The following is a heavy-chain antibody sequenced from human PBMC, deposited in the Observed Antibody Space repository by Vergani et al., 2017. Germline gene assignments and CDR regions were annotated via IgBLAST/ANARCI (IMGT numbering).Heavy chain of an antibody. J-gene: IGHJ4*02. CDR1: GFTFSSYG. V-gene: IGHV3-30*03. Sequence: QVQLVESGGGVVQPGRSLRLSCAASGFTFSSYGMHWVRQAPGKGLEWLAVISYDGSNKYYADSVKGRFTISRDNSKNTLYLQMNSLRAEDTAVYYCARDPVPLTTVVITDFDYWGQGTLVTVSS. CDR2: ISYDGSNK. CDR3: ARDPVPLTTVVITDFDY. D-gene: IGHD4-23*01.